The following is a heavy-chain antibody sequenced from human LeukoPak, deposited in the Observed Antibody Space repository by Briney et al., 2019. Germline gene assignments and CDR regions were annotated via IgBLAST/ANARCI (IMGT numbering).Heavy chain of an antibody. CDR3: ARSYYYDSSGYYGEYFQH. Sequence: SVKVSCKASGGTFSSYAISGVRQAPGQGGEWMGGIFPIFGTANYAQKFQGRDTITTDESTSTAYMELSSLRSEDTDVYYCARSYYYDSSGYYGEYFQHWGQGTLVTVSS. V-gene: IGHV1-69*05. J-gene: IGHJ1*01. CDR1: GGTFSSYA. CDR2: IFPIFGTA. D-gene: IGHD3-22*01.